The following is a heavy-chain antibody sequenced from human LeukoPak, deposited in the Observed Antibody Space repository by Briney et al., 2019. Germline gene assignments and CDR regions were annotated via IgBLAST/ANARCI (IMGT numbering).Heavy chain of an antibody. Sequence: GGSLRLSCAASGFIFSSYWMHWVRQAPGKGLVWVSRIKSDGSSTSYADSVKGRFTISRDNAKNTLYLQMNSLRAEDTAVYYCARIGSAFQLDYWGQGTLVTVSS. CDR1: GFIFSSYW. V-gene: IGHV3-74*01. D-gene: IGHD3-3*02. CDR2: IKSDGSST. J-gene: IGHJ4*02. CDR3: ARIGSAFQLDY.